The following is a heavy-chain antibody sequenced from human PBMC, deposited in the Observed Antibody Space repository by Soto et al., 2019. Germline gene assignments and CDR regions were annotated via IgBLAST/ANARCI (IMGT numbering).Heavy chain of an antibody. CDR1: GYTFTIYG. J-gene: IGHJ4*02. Sequence: ASVKVSCKASGYTFTIYGISWVRRAPGQGLEWMGWISAYNGNTNYAQKLQGRVTMTTDTSTSTAYMELRSLRSDDTAVYYCARDQLWWRSAKYFDYWGQGTLVTVSS. D-gene: IGHD5-18*01. CDR3: ARDQLWWRSAKYFDY. CDR2: ISAYNGNT. V-gene: IGHV1-18*01.